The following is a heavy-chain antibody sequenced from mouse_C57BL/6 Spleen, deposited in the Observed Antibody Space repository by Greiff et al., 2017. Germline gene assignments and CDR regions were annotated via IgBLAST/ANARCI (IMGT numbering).Heavy chain of an antibody. CDR3: ARYHGSGFDY. Sequence: EVMLVESGGGLVQPGGSLSLSCAASGFTFTDYYMSWVRQPPGKALEWLGFIRNKANGYTTEYSASVKGRFTISRDNSQSILYLQMNALRAEDSATYYCARYHGSGFDYWGQGTTLTVSS. V-gene: IGHV7-3*01. J-gene: IGHJ2*01. CDR2: IRNKANGYTT. CDR1: GFTFTDYY. D-gene: IGHD1-1*01.